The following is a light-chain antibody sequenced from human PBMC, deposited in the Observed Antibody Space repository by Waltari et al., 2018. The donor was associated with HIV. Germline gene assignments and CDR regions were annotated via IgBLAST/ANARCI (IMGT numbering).Light chain of an antibody. J-gene: IGLJ2*01. CDR1: SSAVGGYNY. Sequence: QSALTQPASVSGSPGQSITISCTGSSSAVGGYNYVSWYQQHPGKAPKLVIYDVSERPSGVSNRFSGSKSGNTASLTISGLQAEDEADYNCCSYAGSSTLLFGGGTKVTVL. CDR3: CSYAGSSTLL. CDR2: DVS. V-gene: IGLV2-23*01.